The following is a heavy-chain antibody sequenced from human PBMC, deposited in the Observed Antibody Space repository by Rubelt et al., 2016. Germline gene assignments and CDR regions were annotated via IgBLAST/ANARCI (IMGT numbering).Heavy chain of an antibody. CDR3: ARDLGSDSSSFGAFDI. Sequence: EVQLVESGGGLVQPGGSLRLSCAASGFTFSSYWMSWVRQAPGKGLEWVANIKQDGSEEYHVDSVKGPLTISRDNAKNSLYLQMNSLRAEDTAVYYCARDLGSDSSSFGAFDIWGQGTMVTVSS. D-gene: IGHD6-13*01. V-gene: IGHV3-7*03. CDR1: GFTFSSYW. CDR2: IKQDGSEE. J-gene: IGHJ3*02.